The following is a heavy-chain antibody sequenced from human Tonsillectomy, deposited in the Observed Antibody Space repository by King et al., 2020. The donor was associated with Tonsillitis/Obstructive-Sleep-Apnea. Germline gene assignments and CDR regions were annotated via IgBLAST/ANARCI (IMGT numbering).Heavy chain of an antibody. CDR1: GYTFTSYY. D-gene: IGHD4-17*01. CDR3: VRDDYGEQIDY. J-gene: IGHJ4*02. CDR2: INPSGGST. V-gene: IGHV1-46*04. Sequence: VQLVESGAEVKKPGASVKVSCKASGYTFTSYYIHWVRQAPGQGLELMGIINPSGGSTNYAQKLQGRVTMTRDTSTSTVYMEMSSLRSQDTAVYYCVRDDYGEQIDYWGQGALVTVSS.